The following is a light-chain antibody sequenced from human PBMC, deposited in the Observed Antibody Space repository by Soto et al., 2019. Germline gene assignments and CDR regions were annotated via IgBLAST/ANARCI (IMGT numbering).Light chain of an antibody. CDR1: QSLSLNY. J-gene: IGKJ1*01. Sequence: EIGLTQSPGTLSLSPGERATLSCRANQSLSLNYLAWYQQKPGQAPRLLIYDAAIRATGTPDRFSVTGSATDFTLTISRREPEDFAVYYCHQYYRSPRTFGPGTTVDI. CDR3: HQYYRSPRT. CDR2: DAA. V-gene: IGKV3-20*01.